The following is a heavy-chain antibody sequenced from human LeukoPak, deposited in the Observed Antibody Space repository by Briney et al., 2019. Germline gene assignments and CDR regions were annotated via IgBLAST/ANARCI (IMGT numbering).Heavy chain of an antibody. CDR2: IYHSGST. J-gene: IGHJ5*02. V-gene: IGHV4-38-2*02. CDR1: GYSISSGYY. D-gene: IGHD3-10*01. CDR3: ASSLMVRGGFDP. Sequence: PSETLSLTCTVSGYSISSGYYWGWIRQPPGKGLEWIGSIYHSGSTYYNPSLKSRVTISVDTSKNQFSLKLSSVTAADTAVYYCASSLMVRGGFDPWGQGTLVTVSS.